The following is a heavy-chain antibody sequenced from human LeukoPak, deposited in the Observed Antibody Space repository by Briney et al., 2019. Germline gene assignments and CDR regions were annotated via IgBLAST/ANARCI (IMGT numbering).Heavy chain of an antibody. CDR2: IYSGGST. CDR3: ARLRYPFADY. Sequence: GGSLRLSCAASGFTVSRNYMSWVRQAPGKGLEWVSVIYSGGSTYYADSVKGRFTISRDNPKNTLYLQMNSLRAEDTAVYYCARLRYPFADYWGQGTLDTVSS. D-gene: IGHD3-9*01. V-gene: IGHV3-66*01. CDR1: GFTVSRNY. J-gene: IGHJ4*02.